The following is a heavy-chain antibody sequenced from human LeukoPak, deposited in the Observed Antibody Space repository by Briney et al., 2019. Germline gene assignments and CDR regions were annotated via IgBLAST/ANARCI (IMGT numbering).Heavy chain of an antibody. CDR1: GYTFTSYG. D-gene: IGHD3-3*01. CDR3: ARAVGLNYDFWSGYSSFDY. J-gene: IGHJ4*02. V-gene: IGHV1-18*01. CDR2: ISAYSGNT. Sequence: ASVKVSCKASGYTFTSYGISWVRQAPGQGLEWMGWISAYSGNTNYAQKLQGRVTMTTDTSTSTAYMELRSLRSDDTAVYYCARAVGLNYDFWSGYSSFDYWGQGTLVTVSS.